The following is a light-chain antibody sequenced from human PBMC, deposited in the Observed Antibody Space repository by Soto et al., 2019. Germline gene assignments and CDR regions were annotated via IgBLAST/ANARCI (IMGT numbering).Light chain of an antibody. V-gene: IGKV1-17*01. CDR2: AAS. CDR1: QGIRND. CDR3: QQYDRYSWT. J-gene: IGKJ1*01. Sequence: DIQMTQSPSSLSASVGASVTITCRASQGIRNDLGWYQQKPGKAPKRLIYAASSLQSGVPSRFSGSGSGTEFTLTISSLQPDDFATYCCQQYDRYSWTFGQGTKVDIK.